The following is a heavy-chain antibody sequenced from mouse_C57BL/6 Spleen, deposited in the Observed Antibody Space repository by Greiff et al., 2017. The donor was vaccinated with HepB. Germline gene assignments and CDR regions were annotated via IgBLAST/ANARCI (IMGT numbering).Heavy chain of an antibody. CDR1: GFTFSDYY. V-gene: IGHV5-16*01. CDR3: ARVNWAHDFDY. J-gene: IGHJ2*01. CDR2: INYDGSST. Sequence: EVMLVESEGGLVQPGSSMKLSCTASGFTFSDYYMAWVRQVPEKGLEWVANINYDGSSTYYLDSLKSRFIISRDNAKNILYLQMSSLKSEDTATYYCARVNWAHDFDYWGQGTTLTVSS. D-gene: IGHD4-1*01.